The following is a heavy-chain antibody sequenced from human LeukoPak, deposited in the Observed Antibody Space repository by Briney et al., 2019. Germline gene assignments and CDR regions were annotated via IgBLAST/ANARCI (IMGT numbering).Heavy chain of an antibody. J-gene: IGHJ4*02. V-gene: IGHV3-11*01. D-gene: IGHD6-19*01. Sequence: PGGSRRLSCAASGFTFSDYYMSWIRQAPGKGLEWVSYISSIGSTIYYADSVKGRFTISRDNAKNSLYLQMNSLRAEDTAVYYCARDSYSSGWSRFDYWGQGTLVTVSS. CDR3: ARDSYSSGWSRFDY. CDR2: ISSIGSTI. CDR1: GFTFSDYY.